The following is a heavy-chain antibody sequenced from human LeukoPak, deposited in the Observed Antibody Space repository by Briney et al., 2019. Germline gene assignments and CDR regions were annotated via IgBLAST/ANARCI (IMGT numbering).Heavy chain of an antibody. Sequence: GASVKVSCKASGYTFTSYGISWVRQAPGQGLEWMGWISAYNGNTNYAQKLQGRVAMTTDTSTSTAYMELRSLRSDDTAVYYCARNVDTAMVTFWDYWGQGTLVTVSS. CDR1: GYTFTSYG. CDR2: ISAYNGNT. V-gene: IGHV1-18*01. D-gene: IGHD5-18*01. CDR3: ARNVDTAMVTFWDY. J-gene: IGHJ4*02.